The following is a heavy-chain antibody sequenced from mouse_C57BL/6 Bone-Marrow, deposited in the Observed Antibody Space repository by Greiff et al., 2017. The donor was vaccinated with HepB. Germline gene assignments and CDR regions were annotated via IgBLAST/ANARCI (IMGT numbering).Heavy chain of an antibody. CDR2: INPNNGGT. CDR1: GYTFTDYY. J-gene: IGHJ3*01. CDR3: ARALRCSSYSFAY. V-gene: IGHV1-26*01. D-gene: IGHD1-1*01. Sequence: VQLQQSGPELVKPGASVKISCKASGYTFTDYYMNWVKQRHGKSLEWIGDINPNNGGTSYNQKFKGKATLTVDKSSSTAYMERRSLTSADSAVYDCARALRCSSYSFAYGGQGTLVTVSA.